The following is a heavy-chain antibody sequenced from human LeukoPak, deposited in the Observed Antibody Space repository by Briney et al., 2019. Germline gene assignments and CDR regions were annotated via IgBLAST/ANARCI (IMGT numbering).Heavy chain of an antibody. V-gene: IGHV3-30-3*01. Sequence: PGGSLRLSCAASGFTFSSYAMHWVRQAPGKGLEWVAAISYDGSNKYYADSVKGRFTISRDNSKNTLYLQMNSLRAEDTAVYYCAREAYYYDSSGYYLGAFDIWGQGTMVTVSS. D-gene: IGHD3-22*01. CDR2: ISYDGSNK. J-gene: IGHJ3*02. CDR1: GFTFSSYA. CDR3: AREAYYYDSSGYYLGAFDI.